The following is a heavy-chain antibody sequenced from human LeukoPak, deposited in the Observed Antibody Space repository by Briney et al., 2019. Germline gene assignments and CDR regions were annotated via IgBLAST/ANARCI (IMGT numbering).Heavy chain of an antibody. D-gene: IGHD2/OR15-2a*01. CDR3: ASAPYHFPGKSDDYYYGMDV. V-gene: IGHV4-4*02. J-gene: IGHJ6*02. CDR1: GGSISSSNW. CDR2: TYHSGST. Sequence: KTSETLSLTCAVSGGSISSSNWWSWVRQPPGKGLEWIGETYHSGSTNYNPSLKIRVTISVDKSKNQFSLKLRSVPAAATAVYYCASAPYHFPGKSDDYYYGMDVWGQGTTVTVSS.